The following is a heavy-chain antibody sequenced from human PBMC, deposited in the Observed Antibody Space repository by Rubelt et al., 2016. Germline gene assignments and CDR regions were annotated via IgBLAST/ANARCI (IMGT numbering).Heavy chain of an antibody. CDR1: GGSFSGYY. D-gene: IGHD3-3*01. CDR3: ARRNEFWRGYYMDY. Sequence: QVQLQQWGAGLLKPSETLSLTCAVYGGSFSGYYWSWIRQPPGKGLEWIGYLYYSGSTNYNTSPTRLVTISVDTSKNQLSVKRSSVTAAETAVYYCARRNEFWRGYYMDYWGQGTLGTVAS. CDR2: LYYSGST. J-gene: IGHJ4*02. V-gene: IGHV4-34*11.